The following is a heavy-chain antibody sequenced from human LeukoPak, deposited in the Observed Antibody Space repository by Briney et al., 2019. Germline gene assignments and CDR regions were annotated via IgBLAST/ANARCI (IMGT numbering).Heavy chain of an antibody. CDR1: GGSISSTTYY. CDR3: VRGSTLRHYQY. V-gene: IGHV4-39*01. CDR2: IYYSGST. Sequence: SETLSLTRTVSGGSISSTTYYWGWLRRPPGKGLEWIGSIYYSGSTYYNPSLKSRVTVSVDTSKNQFSLNLSSVTAADTAVYYCVRGSTLRHYQYWGQGTLVTVSS. D-gene: IGHD3-16*01. J-gene: IGHJ4*02.